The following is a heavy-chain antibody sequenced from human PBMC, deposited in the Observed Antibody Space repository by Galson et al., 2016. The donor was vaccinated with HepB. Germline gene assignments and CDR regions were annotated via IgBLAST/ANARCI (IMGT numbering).Heavy chain of an antibody. Sequence: SLRLSCAGSGFNFRTYGLHWVRHTPGKGLEWLTVISYDGVDKNYADSVKGRFTVSRDNSKNMLYLQMNSLRVEDTAVYYCARDMWGYEILTAHQRGAFDAWGQGTLVTVS. CDR2: ISYDGVDK. CDR1: GFNFRTYG. J-gene: IGHJ3*01. D-gene: IGHD3-9*01. V-gene: IGHV3-33*01. CDR3: ARDMWGYEILTAHQRGAFDA.